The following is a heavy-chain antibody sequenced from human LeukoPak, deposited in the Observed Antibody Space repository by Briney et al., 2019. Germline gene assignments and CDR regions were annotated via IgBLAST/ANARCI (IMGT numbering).Heavy chain of an antibody. CDR1: GFTFSSYA. D-gene: IGHD4-17*01. V-gene: IGHV3-23*01. CDR2: ISGSGVTT. Sequence: GGSLRLSCVASGFTFSSYAMSWVRQAPGKGLEWVSAISGSGVTTHYAGSVKGRLSISRDNSKNTLYLQMNSLRDEDTAVYYCAFVPWTTVTTIDYWGQGTLVAVSS. CDR3: AFVPWTTVTTIDY. J-gene: IGHJ4*02.